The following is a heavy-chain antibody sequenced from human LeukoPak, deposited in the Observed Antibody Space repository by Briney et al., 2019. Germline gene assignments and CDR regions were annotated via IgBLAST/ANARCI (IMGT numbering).Heavy chain of an antibody. CDR2: INSDGTYT. Sequence: GESLKISCAASGFTFSSHWMHWVRQAPGKGLVWLSRINSDGTYTNYADSVKGRITTSRDNAKNTLYLQMNSLRAEDTAVYYCARVGGSSTTSFDYWGQGTLVTVSS. CDR3: ARVGGSSTTSFDY. V-gene: IGHV3-74*01. D-gene: IGHD2-2*01. CDR1: GFTFSSHW. J-gene: IGHJ4*02.